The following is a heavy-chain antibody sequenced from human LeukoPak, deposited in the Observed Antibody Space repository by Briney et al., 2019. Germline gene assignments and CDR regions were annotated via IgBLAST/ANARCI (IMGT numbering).Heavy chain of an antibody. D-gene: IGHD3-3*01. CDR3: ARDRRHRISGVGDLAYYFDY. Sequence: SGTLSLTCAVYGGSFSGYYWSWIRQPAVKGLECIGRVYSSGSTNYNPSLKSRVTMSIDTSKNQFSLKLTSVTAADTAVYYCARDRRHRISGVGDLAYYFDYWGQGTLVTVSS. V-gene: IGHV4-4*07. CDR1: GGSFSGYY. CDR2: VYSSGST. J-gene: IGHJ4*02.